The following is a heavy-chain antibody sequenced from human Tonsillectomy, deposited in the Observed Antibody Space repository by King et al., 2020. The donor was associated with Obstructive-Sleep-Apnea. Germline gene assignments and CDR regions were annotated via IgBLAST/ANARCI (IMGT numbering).Heavy chain of an antibody. V-gene: IGHV3-30*02. Sequence: QLVQSGGGVVQPGRSLRLSCSASGFTFRNYGMHWVRQAPGKGLEWVAFIQLDGSNKYYADSVKGRFTISRDNSRNTLYLQMNSLRAEDTAVYFFAKDGFGDFGGNYLDYWGQGTLVTVSS. D-gene: IGHD3-16*01. CDR2: IQLDGSNK. J-gene: IGHJ4*02. CDR1: GFTFRNYG. CDR3: AKDGFGDFGGNYLDY.